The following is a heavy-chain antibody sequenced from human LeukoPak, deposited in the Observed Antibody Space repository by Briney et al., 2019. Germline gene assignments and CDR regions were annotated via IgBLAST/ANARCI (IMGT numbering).Heavy chain of an antibody. CDR3: ARDSRRELLHAFDI. D-gene: IGHD1-26*01. Sequence: SETLSLTCTVSGGSISSYYWSWIRQPPGKGLEWIGYIHYSGTTNYNPSLKSRVTISVDTSKNQFSLKLISVTAADTAVYYCARDSRRELLHAFDIWGQGTMVTVSS. V-gene: IGHV4-59*01. J-gene: IGHJ3*02. CDR2: IHYSGTT. CDR1: GGSISSYY.